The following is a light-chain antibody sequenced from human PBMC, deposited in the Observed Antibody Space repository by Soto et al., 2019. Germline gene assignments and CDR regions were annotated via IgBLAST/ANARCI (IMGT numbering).Light chain of an antibody. Sequence: IQLTQSPSSLSASVGDRVTITCRASQGISSFLAWYQQKPGNAPKRLIYGASTLQSGVPSRFSGSGSGTDFTLTIGSLQPEDFATYYCQQLNSFPIPFGPGTKVDIK. CDR2: GAS. J-gene: IGKJ3*01. CDR1: QGISSF. CDR3: QQLNSFPIP. V-gene: IGKV1-9*01.